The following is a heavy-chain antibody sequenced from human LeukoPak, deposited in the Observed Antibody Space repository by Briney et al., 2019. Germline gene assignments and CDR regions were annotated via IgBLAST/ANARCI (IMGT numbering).Heavy chain of an antibody. V-gene: IGHV4-61*02. CDR2: IYTSGST. Sequence: SQTLSLTCTVSGGSISSGSYYWSWIRQPAGKGLEWIGRIYTSGSTNYNPSLKSRVTISVDTSKNQFSLKLSSVTAADTAVYYCARATATTALLDYWGQGTLVTVSS. D-gene: IGHD4-17*01. J-gene: IGHJ4*02. CDR3: ARATATTALLDY. CDR1: GGSISSGSYY.